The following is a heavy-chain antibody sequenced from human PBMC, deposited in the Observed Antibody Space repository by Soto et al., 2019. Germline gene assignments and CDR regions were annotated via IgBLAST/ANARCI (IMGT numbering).Heavy chain of an antibody. V-gene: IGHV4-59*01. CDR1: GDSISSYY. Sequence: PSETLSLAGTVFGDSISSYYCTWIRQPPWKGLEWIGSIHYTGYSNYSPCLKSGVIMSVDTSKEQFTLSLTSVTAAAPAGYYCGRSAFGPHDSSGYYDYSGQGILVTFCS. CDR2: IHYTGYS. J-gene: IGHJ4*02. CDR3: GRSAFGPHDSSGYYDY. D-gene: IGHD3-22*01.